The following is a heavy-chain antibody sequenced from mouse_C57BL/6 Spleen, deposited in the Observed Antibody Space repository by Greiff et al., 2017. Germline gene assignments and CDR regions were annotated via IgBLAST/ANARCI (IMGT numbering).Heavy chain of an antibody. J-gene: IGHJ1*03. CDR1: GYTFTSYW. D-gene: IGHD2-3*01. V-gene: IGHV1-69*01. Sequence: QVQLQQPGAELVMPGASVKLSCKASGYTFTSYWMHWVKQRPGQGLEWIGEIDPSDSYTNYNQKFKGKSTLTVDKSSSTAYMQLSSLTSEDSAVYYCARSFDGYWYVDVWGTGTTVTVSS. CDR3: ARSFDGYWYVDV. CDR2: IDPSDSYT.